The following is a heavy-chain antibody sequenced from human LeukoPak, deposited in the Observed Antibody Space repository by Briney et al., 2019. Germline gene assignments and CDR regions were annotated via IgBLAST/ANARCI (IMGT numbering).Heavy chain of an antibody. CDR2: IYYSGGT. D-gene: IGHD4-17*01. V-gene: IGHV4-59*01. Sequence: PSETLSLTCTVSGGSIRSYYWSWIRQPPGKGLEWIGYIYYSGGTNYNPSLKSRVTISVDTSKNQFSLKLSSVTAADTAVYYCARGGRSTVTHDFDYWGQGTLVTVSS. CDR3: ARGGRSTVTHDFDY. J-gene: IGHJ4*02. CDR1: GGSIRSYY.